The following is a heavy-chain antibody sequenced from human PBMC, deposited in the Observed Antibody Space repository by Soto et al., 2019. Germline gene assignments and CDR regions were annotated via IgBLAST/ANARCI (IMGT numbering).Heavy chain of an antibody. D-gene: IGHD2-15*01. CDR2: IRQDGSEK. CDR1: GFTFSSYW. J-gene: IGHJ4*02. V-gene: IGHV3-7*01. Sequence: EVQLVESGGGLVQPGESLRLSCVASGFTFSSYWLSWVRQTPGKGLEWVANIRQDGSEKYYVDSVKGRFTISRDNAKNSLYLQMNSLRAEDAAVYYCARDHRDSTYSVSDYWGQGTLVTVSS. CDR3: ARDHRDSTYSVSDY.